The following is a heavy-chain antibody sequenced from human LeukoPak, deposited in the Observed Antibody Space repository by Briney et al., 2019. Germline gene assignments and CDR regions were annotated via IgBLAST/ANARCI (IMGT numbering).Heavy chain of an antibody. CDR3: ARHGRPRLIHPYYYMAV. J-gene: IGHJ6*03. Sequence: SETLSHTCTVSGGSIISYYWCWVRQPPGKGLEWIGYIYYSGSPNYNPSLKSRVTISVDTSKNQFSLKLSSVSAADTAVYYCARHGRPRLIHPYYYMAVSGKGTTVTVSS. D-gene: IGHD2-15*01. V-gene: IGHV4-59*08. CDR1: GGSIISYY. CDR2: IYYSGSP.